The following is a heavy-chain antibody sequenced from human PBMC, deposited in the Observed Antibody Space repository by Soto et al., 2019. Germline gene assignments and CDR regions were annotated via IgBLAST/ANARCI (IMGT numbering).Heavy chain of an antibody. CDR2: IKHAGSET. Sequence: GGSLRLSCAASGFTFSSFSMTWVRQAPGKGLEWVANIKHAGSETYYVDSVKGRFTISRGNAKTSLYLQMSSLRCEDTAVYLCATNFGVIIPRSMGQDNWGQGTLVTVSS. V-gene: IGHV3-7*01. CDR3: ATNFGVIIPRSMGQDN. CDR1: GFTFSSFS. J-gene: IGHJ4*02. D-gene: IGHD3-3*01.